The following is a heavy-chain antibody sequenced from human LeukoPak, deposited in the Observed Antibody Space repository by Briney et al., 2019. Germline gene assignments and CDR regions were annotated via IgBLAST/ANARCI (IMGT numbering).Heavy chain of an antibody. CDR3: ARHTPPPEASGLRY. CDR1: GGSFSGYY. CDR2: INHSGST. D-gene: IGHD3-10*01. Sequence: SETLSLTCAVYGGSFSGYYWSWIRQPPGKGLEWIGEINHSGSTNYNPSLESRVTISVDTSRNQFSMKLRSVTAADTAVYYCARHTPPPEASGLRYWGQGTLVTVSS. V-gene: IGHV4-34*01. J-gene: IGHJ4*02.